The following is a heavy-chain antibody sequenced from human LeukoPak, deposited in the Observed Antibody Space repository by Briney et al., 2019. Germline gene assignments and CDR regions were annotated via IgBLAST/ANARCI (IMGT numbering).Heavy chain of an antibody. V-gene: IGHV3-30*18. D-gene: IGHD1-26*01. CDR3: AKDTAAGSYYISAFDI. J-gene: IGHJ3*02. CDR2: ISYGGSNK. CDR1: GFTFSSYG. Sequence: PGGSLRLSCVASGFTFSSYGMHWVRQAPGKGLEWVSVISYGGSNKYYADSVKGRFTISRDNSKNTLYLQMNSLRAEDTAVYYCAKDTAAGSYYISAFDIWGQGTMVTVSS.